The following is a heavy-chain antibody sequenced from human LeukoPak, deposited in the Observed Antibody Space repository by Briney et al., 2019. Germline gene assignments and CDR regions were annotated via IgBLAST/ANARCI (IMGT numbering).Heavy chain of an antibody. J-gene: IGHJ4*02. CDR3: GSGFSSSYSYDRSGSYFDY. CDR2: INPHSGGT. CDR1: GYTFTGYY. Sequence: ASVKISCKASGYTFTGYYMHWVRQAPGQGLEWMGWINPHSGGTNYAQKFQGRVTMTRDTSISTAYMELSRLRSDDTAVYYCGSGFSSSYSYDRSGSYFDYWGQGTLVTVSS. D-gene: IGHD3-22*01. V-gene: IGHV1-2*02.